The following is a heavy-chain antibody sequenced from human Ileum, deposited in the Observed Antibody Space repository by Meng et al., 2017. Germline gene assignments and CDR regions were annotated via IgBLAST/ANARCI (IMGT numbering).Heavy chain of an antibody. Sequence: LQLQESGPGLVKPSATLLLSCTVFGGSITSRSFWWGWIRQTPGKGLEWFGSISYSGTTSYNPSLRSRVTMSLDTSKNQFSLILSSVTAADTAVYYCARQPTGFPNWFDPWGQGTLVTVSS. V-gene: IGHV4-39*07. D-gene: IGHD3-9*01. CDR2: ISYSGTT. J-gene: IGHJ5*02. CDR1: GGSITSRSFW. CDR3: ARQPTGFPNWFDP.